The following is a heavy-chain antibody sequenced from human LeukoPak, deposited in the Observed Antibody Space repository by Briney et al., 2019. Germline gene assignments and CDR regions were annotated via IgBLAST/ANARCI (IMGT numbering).Heavy chain of an antibody. D-gene: IGHD6-6*01. Sequence: KSSETLSLTCTVSGGSINIYYWSWIRQPAGKGLEWIGRIYTSGSTHYNPSLKSRVTMSVDTSKNQFSLKLSSVTAADTAVYYCARGGSSSSYRLDYWGQGTLVTVSS. CDR1: GGSINIYY. V-gene: IGHV4-4*07. CDR3: ARGGSSSSYRLDY. CDR2: IYTSGST. J-gene: IGHJ4*02.